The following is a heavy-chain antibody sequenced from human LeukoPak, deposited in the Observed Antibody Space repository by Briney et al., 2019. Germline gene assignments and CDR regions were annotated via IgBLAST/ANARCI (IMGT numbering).Heavy chain of an antibody. CDR3: TVYYYDGSGYYYGDS. CDR1: GFTFSNGW. Sequence: GESLKISCAASGFTFSNGWMSWVRQAPGKGLEWVGRIKSKTAGGTADYAAPVKGRFTISRDDSKNTVYLQMNSLKIEDTAVYYCTVYYYDGSGYYYGDSWGQGTLVTVSS. D-gene: IGHD3-22*01. CDR2: IKSKTAGGTA. V-gene: IGHV3-15*01. J-gene: IGHJ4*02.